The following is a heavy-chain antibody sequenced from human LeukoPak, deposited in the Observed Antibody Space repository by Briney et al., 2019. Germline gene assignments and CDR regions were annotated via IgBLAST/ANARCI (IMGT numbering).Heavy chain of an antibody. CDR2: FDPEDGET. Sequence: VASVKVSCKVSGYTLTELSIHWVRQAPGKGLEWMGGFDPEDGETIYAQKFQGRVTMTEDTSTDTAYMELSSLRSEDTAVYYCATRSRVTIFGVVIIPVPYYFDYWGQGTLVTVSS. CDR3: ATRSRVTIFGVVIIPVPYYFDY. J-gene: IGHJ4*02. CDR1: GYTLTELS. D-gene: IGHD3-3*01. V-gene: IGHV1-24*01.